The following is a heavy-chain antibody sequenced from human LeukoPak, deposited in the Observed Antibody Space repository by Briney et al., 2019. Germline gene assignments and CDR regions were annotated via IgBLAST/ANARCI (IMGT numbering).Heavy chain of an antibody. V-gene: IGHV4-34*01. J-gene: IGHJ4*02. Sequence: SETLSLTCAVYGGSFSGYYWSWIRQPPGKGLEWIGEINHSGSTNYNPSLKSRVTISVDTSKNQFSLKLSSVTAADTAVYYCWGRGDFEVVIRSDFWGQGALVTVSS. CDR2: INHSGST. CDR3: WGRGDFEVVIRSDF. CDR1: GGSFSGYY. D-gene: IGHD3-3*01.